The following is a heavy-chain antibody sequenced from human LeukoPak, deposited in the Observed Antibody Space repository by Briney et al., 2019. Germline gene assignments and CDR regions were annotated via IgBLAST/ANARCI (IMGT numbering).Heavy chain of an antibody. V-gene: IGHV3-21*01. CDR3: ARDQGLLVVAGRFGY. CDR2: LSSSNSYI. Sequence: GGSLRLSCAASGFTFSSYSMNWVRQAPGKGLEWFSSLSSSNSYIYNADSVKGRFTISRDNAKNSLYLQMNSLRAEDTAVYYCARDQGLLVVAGRFGYWGQGTLVTVSS. J-gene: IGHJ4*02. CDR1: GFTFSSYS. D-gene: IGHD6-19*01.